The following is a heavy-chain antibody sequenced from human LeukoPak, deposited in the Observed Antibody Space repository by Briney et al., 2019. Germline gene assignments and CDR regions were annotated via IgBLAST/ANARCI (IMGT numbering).Heavy chain of an antibody. V-gene: IGHV3-15*01. J-gene: IGHJ4*02. CDR1: GFTFSNAW. Sequence: GGSLRLSCAASGFTFSNAWMSWVRQAPGKGLEWVGRIKSKTDGGTTDYAAPVKGRFTISRDDSKNTLYLQMNSLKTEDTAVYYCAKETRNYYDSSGYPHYWGQGTLVTVSS. CDR2: IKSKTDGGTT. CDR3: AKETRNYYDSSGYPHY. D-gene: IGHD3-22*01.